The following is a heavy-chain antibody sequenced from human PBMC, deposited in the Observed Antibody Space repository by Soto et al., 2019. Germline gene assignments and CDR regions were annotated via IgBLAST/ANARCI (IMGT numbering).Heavy chain of an antibody. CDR1: GGSISSGGYY. CDR2: IYYSGST. CDR3: AREEGHGSGSYYWFDP. V-gene: IGHV4-31*03. Sequence: QVQLQESGPGLVKPSQTLSLTCTVSGGSISSGGYYWSWIRQHPGKGLEWIGYIYYSGSTYYNPSLKSRVTISVDTSKNQFSLKLSSVTAADTAVYYWAREEGHGSGSYYWFDPWGQGTLVTVSS. J-gene: IGHJ5*02. D-gene: IGHD3-10*01.